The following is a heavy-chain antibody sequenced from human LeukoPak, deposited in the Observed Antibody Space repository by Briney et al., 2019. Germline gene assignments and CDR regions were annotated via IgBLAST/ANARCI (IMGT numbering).Heavy chain of an antibody. CDR2: ISGSGGST. Sequence: GGSLRLSCAASGFTFSSYAMSWVRQAPGKGLEWVSAISGSGGSTYYADSVKGRFTISRDNSKNTLYLQMNSLRAEDTVVYYCGYGDYYYGMDVWGQGTTVTVSS. J-gene: IGHJ6*02. D-gene: IGHD5-18*01. CDR1: GFTFSSYA. CDR3: GYGDYYYGMDV. V-gene: IGHV3-23*01.